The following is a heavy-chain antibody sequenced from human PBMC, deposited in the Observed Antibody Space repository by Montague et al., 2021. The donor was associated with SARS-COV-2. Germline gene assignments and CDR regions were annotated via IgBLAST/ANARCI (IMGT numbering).Heavy chain of an antibody. CDR1: GDSISSCSYY. D-gene: IGHD5-24*01. CDR2: KHYSGIT. V-gene: IGHV4-39*02. Sequence: SETLSLTCTVSGDSISSCSYYWGWIRQPPGKGLEWIGNKHYSGITYNNPSLKNRVTMSVDTSKNQFSLKLSSVTAADTAVYYCVRDGYTHVDYWGQGTLVTVSS. CDR3: VRDGYTHVDY. J-gene: IGHJ4*02.